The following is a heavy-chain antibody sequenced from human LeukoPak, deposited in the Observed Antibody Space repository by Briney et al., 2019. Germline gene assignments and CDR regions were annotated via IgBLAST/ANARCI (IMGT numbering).Heavy chain of an antibody. D-gene: IGHD5-24*01. CDR1: GGSISSSSYY. Sequence: SETLSLTCTVSGGSISSSSYYWGWIRQPPGKGLEWIGSIYYSGSTYYNPSLKSRVTISVDTSKNQFSLKLSSVTAADTAVYYCARHFRRRDGYVTHFDPWGQGTLVTVSS. J-gene: IGHJ5*02. CDR3: ARHFRRRDGYVTHFDP. CDR2: IYYSGST. V-gene: IGHV4-39*01.